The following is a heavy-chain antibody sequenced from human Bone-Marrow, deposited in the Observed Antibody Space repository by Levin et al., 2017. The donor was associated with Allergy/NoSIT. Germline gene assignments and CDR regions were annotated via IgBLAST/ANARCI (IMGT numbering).Heavy chain of an antibody. D-gene: IGHD3-10*01. V-gene: IGHV3-23*01. Sequence: HPGGSLRLSCEASGLIFSSYAMNWVRQAPGKGLEWVSGISASGNRTYYADSVKGRLTISRDNPKNMVYLQMNSLRVEDTAEYFCAKGWELFGMDVWGQGTTVTVS. J-gene: IGHJ6*02. CDR2: ISASGNRT. CDR1: GLIFSSYA. CDR3: AKGWELFGMDV.